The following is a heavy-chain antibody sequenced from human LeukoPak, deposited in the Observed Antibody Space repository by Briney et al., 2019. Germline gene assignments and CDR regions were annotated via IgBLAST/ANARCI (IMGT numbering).Heavy chain of an antibody. J-gene: IGHJ6*03. CDR3: ARDDTTVTTLSNYYYMDV. D-gene: IGHD4-17*01. CDR1: GGSISSHY. Sequence: PSETLSLTCNVSGGSISSHYWSWIRQPAGKGLEWIGHIYSSGSTIYNPSLKSRVTISVDKSKNQFSLKLSSVTAADTAVYYCARDDTTVTTLSNYYYMDVSGKGTTVTVSS. CDR2: IYSSGST. V-gene: IGHV4-4*07.